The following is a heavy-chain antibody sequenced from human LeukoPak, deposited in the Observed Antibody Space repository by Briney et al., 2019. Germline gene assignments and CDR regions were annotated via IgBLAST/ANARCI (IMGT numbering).Heavy chain of an antibody. D-gene: IGHD3-22*01. V-gene: IGHV3-21*01. J-gene: IGHJ2*01. CDR1: GFTFSSYS. Sequence: KPGGSLRLSCAASGFTFSSYSMNWVRQAPGKGLEWVSSISSSSSYIYYADSVKGRFTISRDNAKNSLYLQMNSLRAEDTAVYYCARGGYYDSSGYLRLWYFDLWGRGTLVTVSS. CDR2: ISSSSSYI. CDR3: ARGGYYDSSGYLRLWYFDL.